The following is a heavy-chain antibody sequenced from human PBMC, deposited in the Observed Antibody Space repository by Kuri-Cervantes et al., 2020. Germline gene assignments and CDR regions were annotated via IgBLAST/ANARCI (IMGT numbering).Heavy chain of an antibody. V-gene: IGHV3-11*04. CDR1: GFTFSDYY. CDR2: ISRSGGTM. CDR3: ARGNTAMVIYY. Sequence: GESLKISCAASGFTFSDYYMTWIRQAPGKGLEWISYISRSGGTMYYADSVKGRFTISRDNAKNSLYLQMNSLRAEDTAVYYCARGNTAMVIYYWGQGTLVTVSS. D-gene: IGHD5-18*01. J-gene: IGHJ4*02.